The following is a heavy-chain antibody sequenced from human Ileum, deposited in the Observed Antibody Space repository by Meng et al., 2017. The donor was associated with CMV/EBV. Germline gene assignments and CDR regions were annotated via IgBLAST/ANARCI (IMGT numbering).Heavy chain of an antibody. D-gene: IGHD3-10*01. Sequence: HVQVQESGPGPVNPSPTLSLPLTLSAGSISTGDYWWMCIRQPPWMGLELIGYISYSGSTYYNPSLRSRVTVPVDTSNNQFALDLRSGTAADTAVYYCARAVAGWYCDLWGRGTLVTVSS. CDR1: AGSISTGDYW. CDR2: ISYSGST. V-gene: IGHV4-30-4*01. CDR3: ARAVAGWYCDL. J-gene: IGHJ2*01.